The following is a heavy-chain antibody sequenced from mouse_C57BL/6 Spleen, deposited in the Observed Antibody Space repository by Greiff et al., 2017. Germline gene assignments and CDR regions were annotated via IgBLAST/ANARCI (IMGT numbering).Heavy chain of an antibody. CDR3: ARAIYYYGSSGWYFDV. Sequence: EVQLQQSGPELVKPGASVKISCKASGYSFTGYFMNWVMQSPGKSLEWIGRINPYNGDTFYNQKFKGKATLTVDKSSSTAHMELRSLTSEDSAVYYCARAIYYYGSSGWYFDVWGTGTTVTVSS. J-gene: IGHJ1*03. V-gene: IGHV1-20*01. CDR2: INPYNGDT. D-gene: IGHD1-1*01. CDR1: GYSFTGYF.